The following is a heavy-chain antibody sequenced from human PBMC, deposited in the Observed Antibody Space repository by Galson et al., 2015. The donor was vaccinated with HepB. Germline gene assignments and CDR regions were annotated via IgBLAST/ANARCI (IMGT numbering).Heavy chain of an antibody. Sequence: SLRLSCAASGFTFSSYNINWVRQAPGKGLEWVSYISSGSNTIYYADSVKGRFTISRDNAKNSLYLQMNSLRDEDTAVYYCARALDAYSYGYLYWGQGTLVTVSS. CDR2: ISSGSNTI. J-gene: IGHJ4*02. CDR1: GFTFSSYN. D-gene: IGHD5-18*01. CDR3: ARALDAYSYGYLY. V-gene: IGHV3-48*02.